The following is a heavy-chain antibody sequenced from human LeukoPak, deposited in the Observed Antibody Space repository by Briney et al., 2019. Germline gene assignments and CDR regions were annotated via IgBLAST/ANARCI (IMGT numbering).Heavy chain of an antibody. CDR3: ASRRRAAAGTSY. V-gene: IGHV3-48*04. CDR1: GFTFSSYA. Sequence: PGGSLRLSCAASGFTFSSYAMNWVRQAPGKGLEWVSYISSSGSTIYYADSVKGRFTISRDNAKNSLYLQMNSLRAEDTAVYYCASRRRAAAGTSYWGQGTLVTVSS. D-gene: IGHD6-13*01. J-gene: IGHJ4*02. CDR2: ISSSGSTI.